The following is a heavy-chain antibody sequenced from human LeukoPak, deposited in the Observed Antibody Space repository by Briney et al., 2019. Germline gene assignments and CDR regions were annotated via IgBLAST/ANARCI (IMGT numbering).Heavy chain of an antibody. CDR2: FDPEDGET. V-gene: IGHV1-24*01. CDR1: GYTLTELS. CDR3: ARGVDFWSGQHSDY. J-gene: IGHJ4*02. Sequence: ASVKVSCKVSGYTLTELSMHWVRQAPGKGLEWMGGFDPEDGETIYAQKFQGRVTMTEGTSTDTAYMELRSLRSDDTAVYYCARGVDFWSGQHSDYWGQGTLVTVSS. D-gene: IGHD3-3*01.